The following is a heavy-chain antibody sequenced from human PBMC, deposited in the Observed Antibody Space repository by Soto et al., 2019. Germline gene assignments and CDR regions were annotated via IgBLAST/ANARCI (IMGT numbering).Heavy chain of an antibody. D-gene: IGHD3-22*01. J-gene: IGHJ3*02. CDR1: GYTFTSYG. Sequence: ASVKVSCKASGYTFTSYGISWGRQAPGQGLEWMGWISAYNGNTNYAQKLQGRVTMTTDTSTSTAYMEPRSLRSDDTAVYYCARDLFTMIVVVTPGHAFDIWGQGTVVTVSS. CDR2: ISAYNGNT. CDR3: ARDLFTMIVVVTPGHAFDI. V-gene: IGHV1-18*04.